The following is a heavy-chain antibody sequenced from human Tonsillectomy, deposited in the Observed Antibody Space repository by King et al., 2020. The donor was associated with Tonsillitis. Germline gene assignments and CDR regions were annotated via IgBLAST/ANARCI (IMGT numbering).Heavy chain of an antibody. J-gene: IGHJ2*01. CDR1: GFSFSRYA. D-gene: IGHD1-14*01. CDR3: AEAGQPNRDGYFDL. Sequence: VQLVESGGGLVQPGGSLRLSCAASGFSFSRYAMSWVRQAPGKGPEWVSGISGSGGSTYFADSVKGRFTISRENSKNTLYLQMNSLRAEDTAVYDCAEAGQPNRDGYFDLWGRGTLVTVSA. V-gene: IGHV3-23*04. CDR2: ISGSGGST.